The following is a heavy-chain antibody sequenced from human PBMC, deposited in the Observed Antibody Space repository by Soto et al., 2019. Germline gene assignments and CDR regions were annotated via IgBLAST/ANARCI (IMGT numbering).Heavy chain of an antibody. Sequence: QITLKESGPTLVKPTQTLTLTCTFSGFSLTTRGVGVGWIRQPPGKALECLALIYWDDVKRYSPSLQSRLSITKDTSKNQVVLTMTNVDPVDTATYYCAHIPNYYQYDWFDPWGQGTLVAVSS. CDR3: AHIPNYYQYDWFDP. CDR1: GFSLTTRGVG. V-gene: IGHV2-5*02. J-gene: IGHJ5*02. CDR2: IYWDDVK. D-gene: IGHD3-16*01.